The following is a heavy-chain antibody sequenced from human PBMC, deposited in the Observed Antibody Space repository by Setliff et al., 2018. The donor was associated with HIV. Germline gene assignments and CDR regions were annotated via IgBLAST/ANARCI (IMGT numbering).Heavy chain of an antibody. CDR2: IDPEDGET. D-gene: IGHD6-19*01. CDR1: GYDFGSYF. CDR3: GTVRIAVPDDFDF. V-gene: IGHV1-69-2*01. Sequence: ASVKVSCKASGYDFGSYFMHWVRQAPGKGLEWMGRIDPEDGETIYGAKFQGRVTMTADTSAATAYMVLSSLRSEDTALYYCGTVRIAVPDDFDFWGQGTLVTVSS. J-gene: IGHJ4*02.